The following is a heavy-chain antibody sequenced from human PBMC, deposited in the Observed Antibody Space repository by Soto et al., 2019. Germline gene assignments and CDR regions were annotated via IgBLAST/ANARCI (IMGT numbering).Heavy chain of an antibody. V-gene: IGHV3-11*01. Sequence: PGGSLGLSCAASGFTFSDYYMSWIRQAPGKGLEWVSYISSSGSTIYYADSVKGRFTISRDNAKNSLYLQMNSLRAEDTAVYYCARDLRDGYNYGPYYYYGMDVWGQVTKVTVS. D-gene: IGHD5-12*01. CDR1: GFTFSDYY. J-gene: IGHJ6*01. CDR3: ARDLRDGYNYGPYYYYGMDV. CDR2: ISSSGSTI.